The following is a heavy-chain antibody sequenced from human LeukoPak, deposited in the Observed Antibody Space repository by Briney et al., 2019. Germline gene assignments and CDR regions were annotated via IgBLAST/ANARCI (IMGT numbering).Heavy chain of an antibody. CDR1: GGSISSSSYY. V-gene: IGHV4-39*07. CDR3: ARVPFEYSSSAGVYYYYMDV. D-gene: IGHD6-6*01. CDR2: IYYSGTT. J-gene: IGHJ6*03. Sequence: SETLSLTCSVSGGSISSSSYYWNWIRQPPGKGLEWVGSIYYSGTTYYNSSLKSRVTISVDTSKNQFSLKLSSVTAADTAVYYCARVPFEYSSSAGVYYYYMDVWGKGTTVTVSS.